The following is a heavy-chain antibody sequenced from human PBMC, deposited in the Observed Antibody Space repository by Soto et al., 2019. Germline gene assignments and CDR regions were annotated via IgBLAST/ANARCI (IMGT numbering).Heavy chain of an antibody. CDR2: ISGSGGST. CDR1: GFTFSSYA. Sequence: GGSLRLSCAASGFTFSSYAMSCVRQAPGKGLEWVSAISGSGGSTYYADSVKGRFTISRDNSKNTLYLQMNSLRAEDTAVYYCATVRDRGFLAWCAFAYCGQATLFT. CDR3: ATVRDRGFLAWCAFAY. V-gene: IGHV3-23*01. J-gene: IGHJ4*02. D-gene: IGHD3-3*01.